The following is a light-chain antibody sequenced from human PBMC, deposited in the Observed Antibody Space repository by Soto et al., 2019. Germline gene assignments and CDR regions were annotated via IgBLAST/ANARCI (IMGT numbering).Light chain of an antibody. CDR2: LEGSGSY. CDR1: SGHSSYI. CDR3: ETWDSNIHWV. Sequence: QSVLTQSSSASASLGSSVKLTCTLSSGHSSYIIAWHQQQPGKAPRYLMKLEGSGSYNKGSGVPDRFSGSSSGADRYLTICNLQFEDEADYYCETWDSNIHWVFGGGTKVTVL. V-gene: IGLV4-60*02. J-gene: IGLJ3*02.